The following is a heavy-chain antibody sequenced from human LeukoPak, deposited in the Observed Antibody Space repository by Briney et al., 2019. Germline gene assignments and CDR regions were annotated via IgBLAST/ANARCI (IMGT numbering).Heavy chain of an antibody. J-gene: IGHJ4*02. D-gene: IGHD3-10*01. Sequence: PSETLSLTCAGYGESFSSYFWSWIRQPPGKGLEWIGEINHSGSTNYNASLKSRVTISVDTSKNQFSLKVSSVTAADTAVYYCAGSPRQRFGEFYRPRRSYYFDYWGQGALVTVSS. CDR3: AGSPRQRFGEFYRPRRSYYFDY. V-gene: IGHV4-34*01. CDR1: GESFSSYF. CDR2: INHSGST.